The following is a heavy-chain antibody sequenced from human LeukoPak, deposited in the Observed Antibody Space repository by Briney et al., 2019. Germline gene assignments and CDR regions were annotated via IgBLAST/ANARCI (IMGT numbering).Heavy chain of an antibody. CDR1: GGSISSGGYS. CDR2: IYHSGST. CDR3: ARVYDILTGSDYYGMDG. Sequence: TLSLTCAVSGGSISSGGYSWSWIRQPPGKGLEWIGYIYHSGSTYYNPSLKSRVTISVDRSKNQFSLKLSSVTAADTAVYYCARVYDILTGSDYYGMDGWGQGTTVTVSS. J-gene: IGHJ6*02. V-gene: IGHV4-30-2*01. D-gene: IGHD3-9*01.